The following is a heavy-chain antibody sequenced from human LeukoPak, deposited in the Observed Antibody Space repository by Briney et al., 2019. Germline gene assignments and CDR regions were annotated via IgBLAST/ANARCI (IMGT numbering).Heavy chain of an antibody. Sequence: SETLSLTCTVSGGSISSYYWSWIRQPAGKGLEWIGRIYTSGSTNYNPSLKSRVTMSVDTSKNQFSLKLSSVTAADTAVYYCARSPEYSSSSEFDYWGQGTLVTVSS. V-gene: IGHV4-4*07. D-gene: IGHD6-6*01. CDR3: ARSPEYSSSSEFDY. J-gene: IGHJ4*02. CDR1: GGSISSYY. CDR2: IYTSGST.